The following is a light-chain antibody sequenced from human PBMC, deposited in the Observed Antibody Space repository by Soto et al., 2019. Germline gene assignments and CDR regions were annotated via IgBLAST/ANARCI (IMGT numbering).Light chain of an antibody. V-gene: IGLV1-40*01. CDR1: SSNIGAGYD. CDR2: GNS. CDR3: QYYDSSLSALYV. Sequence: QSVLTQPPSVSGAPGQRVTISCTGSSSNIGAGYDVHWYQQLPGTAPKLLIYGNSNRPSGVPDRFSGSKSGTSASLAITGLQAEDEADYYCQYYDSSLSALYVFGTGTKATVL. J-gene: IGLJ1*01.